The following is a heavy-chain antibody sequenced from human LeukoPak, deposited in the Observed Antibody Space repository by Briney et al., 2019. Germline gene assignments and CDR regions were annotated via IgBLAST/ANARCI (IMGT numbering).Heavy chain of an antibody. Sequence: ASLKVSCKASGYSFTSYGITWVRQAPGQGLEWMGWISAYNGNTNYAQKLQGRVTMTTDTSTSTAYMELRSLRSDDTAVYYCARDQRGVTIFGVVIAHYYYYGMDVWGQGTTVTVSS. CDR3: ARDQRGVTIFGVVIAHYYYYGMDV. D-gene: IGHD3-3*01. CDR1: GYSFTSYG. V-gene: IGHV1-18*01. J-gene: IGHJ6*02. CDR2: ISAYNGNT.